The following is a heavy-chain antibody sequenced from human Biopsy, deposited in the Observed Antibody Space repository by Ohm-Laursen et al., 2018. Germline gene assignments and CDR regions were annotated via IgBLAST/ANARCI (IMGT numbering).Heavy chain of an antibody. CDR1: GDSVSSGSYY. D-gene: IGHD4-11*01. J-gene: IGHJ4*02. V-gene: IGHV4-61*01. Sequence: GTLSLTCTVSGDSVSSGSYYWSWIRQPPGKGLEWIGYIYYSGSTNYNPSLKSRVTISVDTSKKQFSLNLSSVTAADTAVYYCARLDYSNYGFDYWGQGTLVTVSS. CDR3: ARLDYSNYGFDY. CDR2: IYYSGST.